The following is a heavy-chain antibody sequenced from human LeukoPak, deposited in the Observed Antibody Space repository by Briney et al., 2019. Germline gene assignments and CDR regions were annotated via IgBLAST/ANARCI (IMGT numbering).Heavy chain of an antibody. J-gene: IGHJ4*02. Sequence: GGSLRLSCSASGFSFTYAWMNWVRQAPGKGLEWVSAISGSGGSTYYADSVKGRFTISRDNSKNTLYLQMNSLRAEDTAVYYCAKTGVANYYDSSGYYDYWGQGTLVTVSS. V-gene: IGHV3-23*01. CDR2: ISGSGGST. CDR1: GFSFTYAW. D-gene: IGHD3-22*01. CDR3: AKTGVANYYDSSGYYDY.